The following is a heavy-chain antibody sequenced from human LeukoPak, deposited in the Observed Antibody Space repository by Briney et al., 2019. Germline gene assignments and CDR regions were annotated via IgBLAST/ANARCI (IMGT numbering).Heavy chain of an antibody. Sequence: SETLSLTCTVSGGSISSSSYYWGWIRQPPGKGLEWIGSIYYSGSTYYNPSLKSRVTISVDTSKNQSSLKLSSVTAADTAVYYCAREDYYDSLYYFDYWGQGTLVTVSS. CDR1: GGSISSSSYY. V-gene: IGHV4-39*07. D-gene: IGHD3-22*01. CDR2: IYYSGST. J-gene: IGHJ4*02. CDR3: AREDYYDSLYYFDY.